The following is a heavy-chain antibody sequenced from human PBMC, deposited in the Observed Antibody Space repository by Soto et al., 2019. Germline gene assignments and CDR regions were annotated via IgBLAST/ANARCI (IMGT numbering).Heavy chain of an antibody. CDR1: GFTFSSND. D-gene: IGHD3-16*01. V-gene: IGHV3-53*01. Sequence: EVQLVESGGGLIQPGGSLRLSCEASGFTFSSNDMNWVRQAPGKGLEWVSLIWTSGSTAYADSVKRRFTISRDNSKSALYLHMSSLRAEDTAVYYCGSRPFLRGAPWGQGTMVTVSS. CDR2: IWTSGST. CDR3: GSRPFLRGAP. J-gene: IGHJ3*01.